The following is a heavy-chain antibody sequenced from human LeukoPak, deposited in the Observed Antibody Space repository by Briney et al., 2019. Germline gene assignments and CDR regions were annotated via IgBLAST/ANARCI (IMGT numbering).Heavy chain of an antibody. D-gene: IGHD3-10*01. CDR3: AKDLPYYYGSGSPDY. Sequence: PGRSLRLSCAASGFTFSSYGMHWVRQAPGKGLKWVAVISYDGSNKYYADSVKGRFTISRDNSKNTLYLQMNSLRAEDTAVYYCAKDLPYYYGSGSPDYWGQGTLVTVSS. J-gene: IGHJ4*02. CDR2: ISYDGSNK. CDR1: GFTFSSYG. V-gene: IGHV3-30*18.